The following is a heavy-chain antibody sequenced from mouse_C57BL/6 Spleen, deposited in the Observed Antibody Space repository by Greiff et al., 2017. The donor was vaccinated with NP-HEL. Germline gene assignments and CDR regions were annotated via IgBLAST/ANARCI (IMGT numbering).Heavy chain of an antibody. V-gene: IGHV2-9-1*01. Sequence: VQLKESGPGLVAPSQSLSITCTVSGFSLTSYAISWVRQPPGKGLEWLGVIWTGVGTNYNSALKSRLSISKDNSKSQVFLKMNSLQTDDTARYYCARNYYGSRDWYVDVWGTGTTVTVSS. CDR1: GFSLTSYA. J-gene: IGHJ1*03. CDR3: ARNYYGSRDWYVDV. CDR2: IWTGVGT. D-gene: IGHD1-1*01.